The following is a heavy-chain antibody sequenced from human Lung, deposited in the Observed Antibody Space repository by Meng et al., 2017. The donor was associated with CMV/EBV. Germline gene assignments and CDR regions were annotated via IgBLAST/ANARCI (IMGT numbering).Heavy chain of an antibody. CDR2: IRHDGSNK. Sequence: GESXKISXTASGFTFDYYGMHWVRQPPGKGLEWVAFIRHDGSNKFYRDYVRGRFTISRDNSKNTLYLQMSSLRPEETAIYYCAKDELLFGGANAFFDHWGQGAXVTVSS. CDR1: GFTFDYYG. V-gene: IGHV3-30*02. CDR3: AKDELLFGGANAFFDH. J-gene: IGHJ4*02. D-gene: IGHD3-16*01.